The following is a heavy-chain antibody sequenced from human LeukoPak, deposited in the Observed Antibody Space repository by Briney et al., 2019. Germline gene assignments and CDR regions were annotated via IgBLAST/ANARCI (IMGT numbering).Heavy chain of an antibody. Sequence: PGGSLRLSCAASGFTFSSYEMNWVRQAPGKGPEWDSYISSSGSSTYYADSVKGRFTISRDNSKNTLYLQMNSLRAEDTAVYYCAKDPHYGSGYDYWGQGTLVTVSS. CDR1: GFTFSSYE. V-gene: IGHV3-48*03. CDR2: ISSSGSST. CDR3: AKDPHYGSGYDY. D-gene: IGHD3-10*01. J-gene: IGHJ4*02.